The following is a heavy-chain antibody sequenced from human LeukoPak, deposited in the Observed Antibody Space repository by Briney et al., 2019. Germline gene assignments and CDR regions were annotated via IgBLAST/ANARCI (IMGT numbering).Heavy chain of an antibody. CDR1: GGTFSSYA. CDR2: IIPIFGIA. CDR3: AGAYYYDSSEGSNWFDP. J-gene: IGHJ5*02. D-gene: IGHD3-22*01. V-gene: IGHV1-69*04. Sequence: SVKVSCKASGGTFSSYAISWVRQAPGQGLEWMGRIIPIFGIANYAQKFRGRVTITADKSTSTAYMELNSLRSEDTAVYYCAGAYYYDSSEGSNWFDPWGQGTLVTVSS.